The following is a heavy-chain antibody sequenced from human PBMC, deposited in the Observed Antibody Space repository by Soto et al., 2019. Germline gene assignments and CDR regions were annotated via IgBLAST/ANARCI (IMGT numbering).Heavy chain of an antibody. D-gene: IGHD6-13*01. J-gene: IGHJ1*01. CDR3: ARGDTQYSSRWYVNFPH. CDR2: MNPNSGNT. V-gene: IGHV1-8*01. CDR1: GYTFTSYD. Sequence: QVQLVQSGAEVKKPGASVKVSCKASGYTFTSYDINWVRQATGQGLEWMGWMNPNSGNTGYAQKFQGRVTMTRNTSISTAYMELSSLRSEDTAVYYCARGDTQYSSRWYVNFPHWGQGTLVTVSS.